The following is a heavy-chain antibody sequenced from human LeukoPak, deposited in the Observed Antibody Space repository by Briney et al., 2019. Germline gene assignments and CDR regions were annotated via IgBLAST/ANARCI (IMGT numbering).Heavy chain of an antibody. V-gene: IGHV3-64D*09. D-gene: IGHD5-18*01. CDR3: VKDFDIAMVEIDY. J-gene: IGHJ4*02. Sequence: GGSLRLSCSTSGFTFSSYAMHWLRQAPGKGLEYVSAISSNGGSTYYADSVKGRFTISRDNSKNALYLQMSSLRAEDTAVYYCVKDFDIAMVEIDYWVQGTLVTVSS. CDR2: ISSNGGST. CDR1: GFTFSSYA.